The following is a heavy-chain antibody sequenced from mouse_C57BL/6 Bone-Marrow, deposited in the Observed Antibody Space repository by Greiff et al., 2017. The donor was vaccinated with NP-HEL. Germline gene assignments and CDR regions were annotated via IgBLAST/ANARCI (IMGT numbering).Heavy chain of an antibody. Sequence: EVQLQQSGPELVKPGASVKISCKASGYTFTDYYMNWVKQSHGKSLEWIGDINPNNGGTSYNQKFKGKATLTVDKSSSTAYMELRSLTSEDSVVYYCAREDYDGYYAYWGQGTLVTVSA. CDR1: GYTFTDYY. D-gene: IGHD2-3*01. J-gene: IGHJ3*01. CDR2: INPNNGGT. V-gene: IGHV1-26*01. CDR3: AREDYDGYYAY.